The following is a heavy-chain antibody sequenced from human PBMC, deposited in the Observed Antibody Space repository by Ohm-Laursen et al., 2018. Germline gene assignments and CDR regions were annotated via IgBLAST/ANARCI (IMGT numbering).Heavy chain of an antibody. J-gene: IGHJ6*02. CDR2: IWYDGSNK. CDR1: GFTFSSYG. Sequence: LRLSCSASGFTFSSYGMHWVRQAPGKGLEWVAVIWYDGSNKYYADSVKGRFTISRDNSKNTLYLQMNSLRAEDTAVYYCARDNGDSSWFSYYYYYGMDVWGQGTTVTVSS. CDR3: ARDNGDSSWFSYYYYYGMDV. D-gene: IGHD6-13*01. V-gene: IGHV3-33*01.